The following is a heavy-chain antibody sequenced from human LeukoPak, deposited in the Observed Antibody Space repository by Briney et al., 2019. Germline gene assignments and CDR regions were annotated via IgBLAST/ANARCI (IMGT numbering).Heavy chain of an antibody. V-gene: IGHV3-23*01. CDR3: AKDGSRAEYYFDY. Sequence: GGSLRLSCTASGLSFSNYAMTWVRQAPGKGLEWASVISASGTDTYYADSVKGRFTISRDNSQNTLYFHVNSLRAEDTAVYYCAKDGSRAEYYFDYWGQGTLVTVSS. CDR2: ISASGTDT. CDR1: GLSFSNYA. J-gene: IGHJ4*02.